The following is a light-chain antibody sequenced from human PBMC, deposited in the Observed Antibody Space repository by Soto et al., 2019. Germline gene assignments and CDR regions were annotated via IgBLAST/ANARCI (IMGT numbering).Light chain of an antibody. CDR1: QSVSSD. J-gene: IGKJ4*01. CDR2: DTS. Sequence: EIVMTQSPATLSVSPGERATLSCRASQSVSSDLVWYQQKAGQAPRLLIYDTSTRATGIPARFSGSGSGTDFTLTISSLRSEDSAVYHCQQYNKWPLTFGGGTKVEIK. CDR3: QQYNKWPLT. V-gene: IGKV3-15*01.